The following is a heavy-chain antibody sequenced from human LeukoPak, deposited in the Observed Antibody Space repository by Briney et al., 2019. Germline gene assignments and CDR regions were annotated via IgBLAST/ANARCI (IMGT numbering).Heavy chain of an antibody. Sequence: GASVKVSCKASGYAFSDYYFHWVRQAPGQGLEWMGWINPNTGVTRNAQNFRGRVSMTTDTSISTTYMGLNRLTSDDTAVYYCARGRYNILLRRHRAFDYWGQGTLVTVSS. J-gene: IGHJ4*02. CDR2: INPNTGVT. V-gene: IGHV1-2*02. CDR1: GYAFSDYY. D-gene: IGHD1-14*01. CDR3: ARGRYNILLRRHRAFDY.